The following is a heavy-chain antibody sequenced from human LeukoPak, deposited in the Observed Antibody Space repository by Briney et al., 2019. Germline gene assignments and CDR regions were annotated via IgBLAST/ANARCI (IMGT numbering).Heavy chain of an antibody. Sequence: GGSLRLSCAAPGFTFSSYWMSWVRQAPGKGLEWVANIKQDGSEKYYVDSVKGRFTISRDNAKNSLYLQMNSLRAEDTAVYYCARDEYSSSWSDYYYMDVWGKGTTVTVSS. D-gene: IGHD6-13*01. CDR1: GFTFSSYW. V-gene: IGHV3-7*01. J-gene: IGHJ6*03. CDR2: IKQDGSEK. CDR3: ARDEYSSSWSDYYYMDV.